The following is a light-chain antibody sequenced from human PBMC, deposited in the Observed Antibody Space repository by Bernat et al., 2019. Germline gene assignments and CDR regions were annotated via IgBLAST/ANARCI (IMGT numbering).Light chain of an antibody. CDR1: KLGDRY. J-gene: IGLJ2*01. CDR3: QAWDGTTDVV. CDR2: QHN. V-gene: IGLV3-1*01. Sequence: SYELTQPPSVSVSPGQTASITCSGDKLGDRYPSWYQQRPGQSPLLVIYQHNKRPSGIPERFSGSTSGNTATLTISGTLAIDDAAYYCQAWDGTTDVVFGGGTKLTVL.